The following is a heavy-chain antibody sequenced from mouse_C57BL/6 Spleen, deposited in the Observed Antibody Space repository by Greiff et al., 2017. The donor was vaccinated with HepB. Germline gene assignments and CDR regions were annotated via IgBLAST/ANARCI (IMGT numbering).Heavy chain of an antibody. V-gene: IGHV1-69*01. Sequence: VQLQQPGAELVMPGASVKLSCKASGYTFTSYWMHWVKQRPGQGLEWIGEIDPSDSYTNYNQKFKGKSTLTVDKSSSTAYMQLSSLTSEDSAVYYCARRGVYYYYFDYWGEGTTRTVSS. D-gene: IGHD1-1*01. CDR2: IDPSDSYT. CDR3: ARRGVYYYYFDY. CDR1: GYTFTSYW. J-gene: IGHJ2*01.